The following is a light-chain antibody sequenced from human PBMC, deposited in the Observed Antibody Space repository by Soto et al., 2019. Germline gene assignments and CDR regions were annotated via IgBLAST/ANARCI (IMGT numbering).Light chain of an antibody. CDR3: GTWDTSLRVVV. V-gene: IGLV1-51*02. Sequence: QSALTQPPSVSAAPGQKVIISCSGSSSNIGNNYVSWYQQVPGTAPKLLITENNKRPSGIPDRFSGSKSGPSAILGITGLQTGDEADYYCGTWDTSLRVVVFGGGTQLTVL. CDR2: ENN. J-gene: IGLJ3*02. CDR1: SSNIGNNY.